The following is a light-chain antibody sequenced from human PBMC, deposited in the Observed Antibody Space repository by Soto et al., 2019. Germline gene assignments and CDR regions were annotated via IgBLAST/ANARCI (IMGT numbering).Light chain of an antibody. V-gene: IGLV2-14*01. CDR3: ASYTSSSTPFYV. Sequence: QSVLTQPASVPGSPGQSITISCSGPTTDIHDFNSISWYQHHPGKAPKLIAYDVTRRPSGVSRRFSGSKSGLTASLTISGLQAEDEDDYFCASYTSSSTPFYVLGNGTNVTVX. J-gene: IGLJ1*01. CDR1: TTDIHDFNS. CDR2: DVT.